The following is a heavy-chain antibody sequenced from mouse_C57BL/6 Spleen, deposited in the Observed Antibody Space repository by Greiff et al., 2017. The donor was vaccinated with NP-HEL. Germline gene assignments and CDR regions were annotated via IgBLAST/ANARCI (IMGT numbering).Heavy chain of an antibody. CDR3: ARSWRDAMDY. Sequence: VKLQESGAELARPGASVKMSCKASGYTFTSYTMHWVKQRPGQGLEWIGYINPSSGYTKYNQKFKDKATLTADKSSSTAYMQLSSLTSEDSAVYYCARSWRDAMDYWGQGTSVTVSS. CDR1: GYTFTSYT. J-gene: IGHJ4*01. V-gene: IGHV1-4*01. CDR2: INPSSGYT.